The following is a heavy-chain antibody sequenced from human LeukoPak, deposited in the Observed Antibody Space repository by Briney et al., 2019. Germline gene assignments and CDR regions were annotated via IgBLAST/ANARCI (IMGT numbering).Heavy chain of an antibody. Sequence: SETLSLTCTVSGVSISSNTYYWDWIRQPPGKGLECIGSIYYGGSTYYNPSLKSRVIISVDTSKNQFSLKLSSVTAADTAVYYCARAYYYASSAFDIWGQGTMVTVSS. D-gene: IGHD3-22*01. CDR3: ARAYYYASSAFDI. CDR2: IYYGGST. J-gene: IGHJ3*02. CDR1: GVSISSNTYY. V-gene: IGHV4-39*01.